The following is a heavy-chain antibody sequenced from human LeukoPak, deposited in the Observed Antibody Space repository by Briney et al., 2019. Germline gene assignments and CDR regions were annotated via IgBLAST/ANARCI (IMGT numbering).Heavy chain of an antibody. CDR2: IYHSGST. CDR3: ARVDGYGSGSYYIGDFDY. Sequence: SETLSLTCTVSGYSISSGYYWGWIRQPPGKGLEWIGSIYHSGSTYYNPSLKSRVTISVDTSKNQFSLKLSSVTAADTAVYYCARVDGYGSGSYYIGDFDYWGQGTLVTVSS. J-gene: IGHJ4*02. D-gene: IGHD3-10*01. CDR1: GYSISSGYY. V-gene: IGHV4-38-2*02.